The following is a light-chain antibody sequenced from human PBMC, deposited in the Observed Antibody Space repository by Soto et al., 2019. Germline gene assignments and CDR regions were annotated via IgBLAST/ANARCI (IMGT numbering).Light chain of an antibody. J-gene: IGKJ4*01. CDR1: QNIAGY. Sequence: DVQMTQSPSSLSASVGDRVTITCRASQNIAGYLNWYQQKPGTAPKLLIYASSRLQSGVPSGFSGSGSGTAFTLSISSLQPEDFATYYWQQSYSVPRTFGGGTKVE. V-gene: IGKV1-39*01. CDR2: ASS. CDR3: QQSYSVPRT.